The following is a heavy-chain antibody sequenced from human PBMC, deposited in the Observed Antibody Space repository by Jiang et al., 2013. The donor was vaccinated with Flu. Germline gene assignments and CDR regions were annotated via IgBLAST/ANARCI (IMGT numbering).Heavy chain of an antibody. Sequence: RLSCAASGFTFSSYAMHWVRQAPGKGLEWVAVISYDGSNKYYADSVKGRFTISRDNSKNTLYLQMNSLRAEDTAVYYCARDHVFGVVLGELPYYYYYGMDVWGQGTTVTVSS. CDR2: ISYDGSNK. CDR1: GFTFSSYA. J-gene: IGHJ6*02. V-gene: IGHV3-30*04. CDR3: ARDHVFGVVLGELPYYYYYGMDV. D-gene: IGHD3-10*01.